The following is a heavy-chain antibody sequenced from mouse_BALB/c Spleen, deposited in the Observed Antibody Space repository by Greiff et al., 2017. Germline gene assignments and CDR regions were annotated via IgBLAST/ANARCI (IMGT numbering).Heavy chain of an antibody. CDR2: ISYSGST. Sequence: EVQRVESGPGLVKPSQSLSLTCTVTGYSITSDYAWNWIRQFPGNKLEWMGYISYSGSTSYNPSLKSRISITRDTSKNQFFLQLNSVTTEDTATYYCARGYDGFAYWGQGTLVTVSA. J-gene: IGHJ3*01. V-gene: IGHV3-2*02. D-gene: IGHD2-2*01. CDR3: ARGYDGFAY. CDR1: GYSITSDYA.